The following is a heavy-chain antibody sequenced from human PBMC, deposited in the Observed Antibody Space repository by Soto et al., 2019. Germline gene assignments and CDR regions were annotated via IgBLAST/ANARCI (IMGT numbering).Heavy chain of an antibody. Sequence: GGSLRLSCAASGFTVSSNYMSWVRQAPGKGLEWVSVIYSGGSTYYADSVKGRFTISRHNSKNTLYLQMNSLRAEDTAVYYCARNFACHGQHNYDYWGQGTLVTVSS. CDR2: IYSGGST. CDR3: ARNFACHGQHNYDY. J-gene: IGHJ4*02. CDR1: GFTVSSNY. V-gene: IGHV3-53*04.